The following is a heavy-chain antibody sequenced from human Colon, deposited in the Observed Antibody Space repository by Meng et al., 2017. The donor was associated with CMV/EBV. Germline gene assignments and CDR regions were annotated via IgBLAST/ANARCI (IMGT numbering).Heavy chain of an antibody. CDR1: GFTFSSYW. CDR2: IKQDGSET. Sequence: GESLKISCAASGFTFSSYWMTWVRQAPGKGLEWVINIKQDGSETHYVDSVKGRFTVSRDNAKNSVYLQMNNLGAEDTAVYYCTRLGGRKPFDYWGQGTLVTVSS. CDR3: TRLGGRKPFDY. J-gene: IGHJ4*02. D-gene: IGHD3-16*01. V-gene: IGHV3-7*01.